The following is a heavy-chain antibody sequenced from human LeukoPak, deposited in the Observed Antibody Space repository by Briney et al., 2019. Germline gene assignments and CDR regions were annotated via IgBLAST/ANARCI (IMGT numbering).Heavy chain of an antibody. Sequence: WASVKVSCKAPGGTFSSYAISWVRQAPGQGLEWMGRIIPILGIANYAQKFQGRVTITADKSTSTAYMELSSLRSEDTAVYYCARGGVDYYDSSGYWDWGQGTLVTVSS. CDR1: GGTFSSYA. J-gene: IGHJ4*02. V-gene: IGHV1-69*04. CDR3: ARGGVDYYDSSGYWD. D-gene: IGHD3-22*01. CDR2: IIPILGIA.